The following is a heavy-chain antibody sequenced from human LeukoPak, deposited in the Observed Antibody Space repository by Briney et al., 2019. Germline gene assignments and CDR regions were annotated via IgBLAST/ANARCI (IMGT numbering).Heavy chain of an antibody. CDR2: IKSKVDGGTT. CDR3: TGPGWYLDY. V-gene: IGHV3-15*01. CDR1: GLTFSDAW. Sequence: GGSLRLSCVASGLTFSDAWMSWVRQTSRKGLEWVGRIKSKVDGGTTDYGAPVKGRFTISRDDSKNTVYLQMNGLSSDDTAQYYCTGPGWYLDYCGQGALVTVSS. J-gene: IGHJ4*02. D-gene: IGHD6-19*01.